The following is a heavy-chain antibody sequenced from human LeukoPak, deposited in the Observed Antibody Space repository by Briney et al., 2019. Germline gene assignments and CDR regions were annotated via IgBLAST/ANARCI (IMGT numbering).Heavy chain of an antibody. CDR3: ARGCGSSWYGWFDP. Sequence: SETLSLTCAVYGGSFSGYYWSWIRQPPGKGLEWIGEINHSGSTNYNPSLKSRVTISVDTSKNQFSLKLSSVTAADTAVYYCARGCGSSWYGWFDPWGQGTLVTVSS. D-gene: IGHD6-13*01. CDR1: GGSFSGYY. V-gene: IGHV4-34*01. J-gene: IGHJ5*02. CDR2: INHSGST.